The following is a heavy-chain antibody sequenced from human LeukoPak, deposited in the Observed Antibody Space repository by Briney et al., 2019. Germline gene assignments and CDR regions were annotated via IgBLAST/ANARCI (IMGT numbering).Heavy chain of an antibody. Sequence: GGSLRLSCTASGFTFGDYAMSWVRQAPGKGLEWVGFIRSKAYGGTTEYAASVKGGFTISRDDSKSIAYLQMNSLKTDDTAVYYCTRLPCSGGSCYWFDPWGQGTLVTVSS. CDR1: GFTFGDYA. D-gene: IGHD2-15*01. CDR3: TRLPCSGGSCYWFDP. J-gene: IGHJ5*02. V-gene: IGHV3-49*04. CDR2: IRSKAYGGTT.